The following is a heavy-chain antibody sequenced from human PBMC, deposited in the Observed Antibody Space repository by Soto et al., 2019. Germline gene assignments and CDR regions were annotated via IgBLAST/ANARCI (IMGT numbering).Heavy chain of an antibody. CDR1: GFTFSDYY. CDR3: AREDVVVPAATRGYFDY. J-gene: IGHJ4*02. V-gene: IGHV3-11*01. D-gene: IGHD2-2*01. Sequence: PGGSLRLSCAASGFTFSDYYMSWIRQAPGKGLEWVSYISSSGSTIYYADSVKGRFTISRDNAKNSLYLQMNSLRAEDTAVYYCAREDVVVPAATRGYFDYWGQGTLVTVSS. CDR2: ISSSGSTI.